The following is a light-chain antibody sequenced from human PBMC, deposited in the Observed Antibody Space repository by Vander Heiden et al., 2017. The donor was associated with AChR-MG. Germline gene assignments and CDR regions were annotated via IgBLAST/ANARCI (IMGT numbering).Light chain of an antibody. Sequence: DIVMTQSPDSLAASLGERATINCKSSQRVLSSSNNKDSLAWYRQKPGQAPEMLIYWASTRESGVPDRFSGSGSGTDFTLTISSLQAEDVAVYYCQQDYSTPQTFGQGTKVEVK. V-gene: IGKV4-1*01. CDR1: QRVLSSSNNKDS. CDR2: WAS. J-gene: IGKJ1*01. CDR3: QQDYSTPQT.